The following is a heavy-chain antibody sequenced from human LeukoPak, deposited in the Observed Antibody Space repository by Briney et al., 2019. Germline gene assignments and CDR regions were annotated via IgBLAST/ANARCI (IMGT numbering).Heavy chain of an antibody. V-gene: IGHV4-39*01. CDR2: ICNGRTT. Sequence: PSETLSLTCTVSGDSISSITYYWAWIRQPPGKGLEWIGSICNGRTTYYNPSLKGRVTMSIDTSKNQFSLKLTSVTAADTAVYYCATYSSLNTREFQYWGQGTLVTVSP. CDR3: ATYSSLNTREFQY. J-gene: IGHJ1*01. CDR1: GDSISSITYY. D-gene: IGHD3-22*01.